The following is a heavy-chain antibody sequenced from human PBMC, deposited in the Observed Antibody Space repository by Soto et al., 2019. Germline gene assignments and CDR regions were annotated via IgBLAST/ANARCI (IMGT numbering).Heavy chain of an antibody. CDR2: IWYDGSNK. CDR3: ARDPSHGSGSYLDY. V-gene: IGHV3-33*01. J-gene: IGHJ4*02. CDR1: GFNFNNYG. D-gene: IGHD3-10*01. Sequence: GGSLRLSCTASGFNFNNYGMHWVRQAPGKGLEWVAVIWYDGSNKYYAVSVKGRFTISRDNSKNTLYLQMSSLRAEDTAVYFCARDPSHGSGSYLDYWGQGTLVTVSS.